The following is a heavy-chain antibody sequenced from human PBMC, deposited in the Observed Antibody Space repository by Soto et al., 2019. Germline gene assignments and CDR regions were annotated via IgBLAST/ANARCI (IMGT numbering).Heavy chain of an antibody. J-gene: IGHJ4*02. CDR3: GRGNLGGVSAGTDFDY. D-gene: IGHD6-13*01. CDR2: INHSGST. V-gene: IGHV4-34*01. CDR1: GGSFSGYY. Sequence: SETLSLTCAVYGGSFSGYYWSWIRQPPGKGLEWIGEINHSGSTNYNPSLKSRVTISVDTSKNQFSLKLSSVTAADTAVYYCGRGNLGGVSAGTDFDYWGQGTLVTVSS.